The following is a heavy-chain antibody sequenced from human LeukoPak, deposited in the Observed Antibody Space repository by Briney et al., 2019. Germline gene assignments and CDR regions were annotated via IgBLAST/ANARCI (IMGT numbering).Heavy chain of an antibody. V-gene: IGHV3-30*18. J-gene: IGHJ4*02. CDR3: AKDRYSYGSYYFDY. D-gene: IGHD5-18*01. CDR1: GFTFGFQG. Sequence: GGSLRLSCAASGFTFGFQGMHWVRQAPGKGLEWVAVISNDGSNKYYADSVKGRFTISRDNSKNTLYLQMNSLRAEDTAVYYCAKDRYSYGSYYFDYWGQGTLVTVSS. CDR2: ISNDGSNK.